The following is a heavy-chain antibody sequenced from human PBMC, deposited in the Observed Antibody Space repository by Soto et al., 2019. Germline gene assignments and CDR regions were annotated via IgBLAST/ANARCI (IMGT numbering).Heavy chain of an antibody. J-gene: IGHJ4*02. V-gene: IGHV3-30-3*01. CDR3: ARGNCDYGHS. D-gene: IGHD4-17*01. CDR1: GFTFSSYA. CDR2: ISYDGINK. Sequence: QVQLVESGGGVVQPGRSLRLSCAASGFTFSSYAMHWVRQAPGKGLEWVAIISYDGINKYYADSVEGRFTISRDNSKNTLYLQMNSLRPEDTAVYYCARGNCDYGHSWGQGTLVTVSS.